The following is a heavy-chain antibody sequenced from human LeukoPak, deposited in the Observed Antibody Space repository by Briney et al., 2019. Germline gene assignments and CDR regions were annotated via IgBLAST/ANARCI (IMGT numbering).Heavy chain of an antibody. CDR1: GGTFISYA. D-gene: IGHD3-22*01. CDR2: VIPIFGTA. Sequence: SVKVSCKASGGTFISYAISWVRQAPGQGLEWMGGVIPIFGTANYAQKFQGRVTITADESTSTAYMELSSLRSEDTAVYYCARDLRYYYDSSGYYDYWGQGTLVTVSS. V-gene: IGHV1-69*13. J-gene: IGHJ4*02. CDR3: ARDLRYYYDSSGYYDY.